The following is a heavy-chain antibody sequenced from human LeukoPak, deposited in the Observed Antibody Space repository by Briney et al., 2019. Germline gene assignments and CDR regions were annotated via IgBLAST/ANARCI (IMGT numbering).Heavy chain of an antibody. CDR3: ARDQGIAAAGLFQYFDL. V-gene: IGHV1-69*13. J-gene: IGHJ2*01. CDR1: GYTFTGYY. Sequence: ASVKVSCKASGYTFTGYYMHWVRQAPGQGLEWMGGIIPIFGTANYAQKFQGRVTITADESTSTAYMELSSLRSEDTAVYYCARDQGIAAAGLFQYFDLWGRGTLVTVSS. D-gene: IGHD6-13*01. CDR2: IIPIFGTA.